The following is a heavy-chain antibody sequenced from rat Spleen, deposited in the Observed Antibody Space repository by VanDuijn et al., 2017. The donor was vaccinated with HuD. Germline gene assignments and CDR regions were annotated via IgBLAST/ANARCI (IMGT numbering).Heavy chain of an antibody. D-gene: IGHD1-4*01. V-gene: IGHV3-1*01. CDR3: ARGAGYVLDA. CDR2: ITYSGTT. J-gene: IGHJ4*01. CDR1: GHSITTTY. Sequence: EVQLQESGPGLVKPSQSLSLTCSVTGHSITTTYRWNWIRKFPGNKMEWMGFITYSGTTTYNPSLKSRISITLDTSNNQFFLQLNSVTTEDTATYYCARGAGYVLDAWGQGASVTVSS.